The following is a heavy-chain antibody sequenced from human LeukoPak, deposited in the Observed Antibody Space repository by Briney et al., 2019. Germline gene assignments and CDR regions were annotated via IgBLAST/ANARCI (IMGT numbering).Heavy chain of an antibody. CDR2: INHSGST. CDR3: ARRHRGIVVAAGFDP. D-gene: IGHD3-22*01. J-gene: IGHJ5*02. V-gene: IGHV4-34*01. CDR1: GASFSNDYH. Sequence: SETLSLTCTVSGASFSNDYHWGWIRQPPGKGLERIGEINHSGSTNYNPSLKSRVTISVDTSKNQFSLKLSSVTAADTAVYYCARRHRGIVVAAGFDPWGQGTLVTVSS.